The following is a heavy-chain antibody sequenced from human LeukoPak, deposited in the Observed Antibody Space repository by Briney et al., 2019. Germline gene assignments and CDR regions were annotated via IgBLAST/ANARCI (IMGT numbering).Heavy chain of an antibody. CDR1: GYTFTSYG. CDR2: ISAYNGNT. V-gene: IGHV1-18*01. J-gene: IGHJ6*02. Sequence: ASVKVSCKASGYTFTSYGISWVRQAPGQGLEWMGWISAYNGNTNYAQKLQGRVTMTTDTSTSTAYMELRSLGSDDTAVYYCARGPILVRGVILADSVGGMDVWGQGTTVTVSS. D-gene: IGHD3-10*01. CDR3: ARGPILVRGVILADSVGGMDV.